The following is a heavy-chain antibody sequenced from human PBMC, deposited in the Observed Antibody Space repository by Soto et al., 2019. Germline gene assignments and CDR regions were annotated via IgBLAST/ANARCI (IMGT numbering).Heavy chain of an antibody. Sequence: GGSLRLSCAVSGFTFSNYALSWVRQAPGKGLEWVSVISGSVGGSYYADSVKGRFTISRDFSKNTLYLQMHSLRAEDTAVYYCAKGGHDILTGYQFDYWGPGTLVTVSS. J-gene: IGHJ4*02. D-gene: IGHD3-9*01. V-gene: IGHV3-23*01. CDR1: GFTFSNYA. CDR2: ISGSVGGS. CDR3: AKGGHDILTGYQFDY.